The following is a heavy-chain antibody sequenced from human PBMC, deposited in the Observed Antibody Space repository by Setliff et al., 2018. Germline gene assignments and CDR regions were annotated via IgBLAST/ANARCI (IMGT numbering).Heavy chain of an antibody. CDR3: ARINFYVSSGYYYAPDY. CDR1: GYTFSHSG. J-gene: IGHJ4*02. V-gene: IGHV1-18*01. Sequence: ASVKVSCKASGYTFSHSGITWVRQAPGQGLEWMGWVTVYNGNTKYAQNLQGRLTLTTDISTSTAYMELGSLTTDDTAVYYCARINFYVSSGYYYAPDYWGPGTLVTVSS. D-gene: IGHD3-22*01. CDR2: VTVYNGNT.